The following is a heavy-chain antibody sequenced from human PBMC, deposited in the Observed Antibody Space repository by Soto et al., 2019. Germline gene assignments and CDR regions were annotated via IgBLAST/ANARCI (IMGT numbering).Heavy chain of an antibody. V-gene: IGHV1-69*02. Sequence: ASVKVSCKAAGGTFSSYTISWVRQAPGQGLEWMGRIIPILGIANYAQKFQGRVTITADKSTSTAYMELSSLRSEDTAVYYCARSYCSGGSCYRNFDYWGQGTLVTVSS. CDR1: GGTFSSYT. CDR2: IIPILGIA. CDR3: ARSYCSGGSCYRNFDY. J-gene: IGHJ4*02. D-gene: IGHD2-15*01.